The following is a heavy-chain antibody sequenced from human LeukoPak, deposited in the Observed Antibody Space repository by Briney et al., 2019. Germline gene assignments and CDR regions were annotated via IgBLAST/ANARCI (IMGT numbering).Heavy chain of an antibody. V-gene: IGHV3-30*02. J-gene: IGHJ5*02. CDR2: ISYDGSKK. CDR3: TKGLLS. Sequence: GGSLRLSCAASGFTFSISDMHWVRQAPGKGLQWVAFISYDGSKKHCADSVQGRCTISRDNSKNTLSPQLNSLRADDTAVFYCTKGLLSWGQGTLLTVAA. CDR1: GFTFSISD.